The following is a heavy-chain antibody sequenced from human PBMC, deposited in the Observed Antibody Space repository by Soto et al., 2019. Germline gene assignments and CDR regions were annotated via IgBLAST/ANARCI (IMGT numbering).Heavy chain of an antibody. D-gene: IGHD5-18*01. Sequence: QITLTESGPTLLKPTQTLTLTCTFSGFSLSTSGVGVGWIRQPPGKALEWLALIYWDDDKLYSPSLKSSHSITKHNSTNQVVLTLTNIDPVDTATYYCVQKVLRETAFNYWGQGTLVTVSS. CDR1: GFSLSTSGVG. J-gene: IGHJ4*02. CDR3: VQKVLRETAFNY. V-gene: IGHV2-5*02. CDR2: IYWDDDK.